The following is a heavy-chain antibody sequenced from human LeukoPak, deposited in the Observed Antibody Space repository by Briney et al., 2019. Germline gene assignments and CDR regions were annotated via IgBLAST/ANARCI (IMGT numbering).Heavy chain of an antibody. CDR2: IYPGDSDS. CDR1: GYSFTSYW. CDR3: ARRGRCRGGSCYSEGWFDP. Sequence: GESLKISCKGSGYSFTSYWIGWVRQMPGKGLEWMGIIYPGDSDSRYSPSFQGQVTISADKSISTAYLQWSSLKASDTAMYYCARRGRCRGGSCYSEGWFDPWGQGTLVTVSS. V-gene: IGHV5-51*01. D-gene: IGHD2-15*01. J-gene: IGHJ5*02.